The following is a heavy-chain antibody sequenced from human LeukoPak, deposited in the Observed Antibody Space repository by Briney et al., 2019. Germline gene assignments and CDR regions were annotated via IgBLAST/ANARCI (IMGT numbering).Heavy chain of an antibody. Sequence: SETLSLTCTVSGGSISSYYWSWIRQPPGKGLEWIGYIYYSGSTNYNPSLKSRVTISVDTSKNQFSLKLSSVTAADTAVYYCARAEGGYSYGLYYYYGMDVWGKGTTVTVSS. D-gene: IGHD5-18*01. CDR2: IYYSGST. J-gene: IGHJ6*04. CDR1: GGSISSYY. V-gene: IGHV4-59*01. CDR3: ARAEGGYSYGLYYYYGMDV.